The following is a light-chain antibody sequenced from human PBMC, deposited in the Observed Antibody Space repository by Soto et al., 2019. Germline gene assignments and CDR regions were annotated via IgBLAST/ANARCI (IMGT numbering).Light chain of an antibody. CDR2: DAS. J-gene: IGKJ5*01. CDR1: QGISSY. CDR3: QKRSNWPLIT. Sequence: AIQLTQSPSSLSASVGDRVTITCRASQGISSYLGWYQQKPGKAPKLLIYDASSLESGVPSRFSGSGSGTDFTLTISRLEPEDFAVYYCQKRSNWPLITFGQGTRLEIK. V-gene: IGKV1D-13*01.